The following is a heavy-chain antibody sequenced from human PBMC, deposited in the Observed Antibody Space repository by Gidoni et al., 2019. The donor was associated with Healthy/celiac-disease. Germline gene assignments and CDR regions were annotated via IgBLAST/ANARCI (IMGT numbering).Heavy chain of an antibody. V-gene: IGHV3-9*01. Sequence: EVQLVESGGGLVQPGRCLRVYCAASGFTVDDYAMPWVRQAPGEGMELVSGISWNRVRLGYADSVTGQFSISRDNAKNSLYLQMNSLRAEDTALYYCAKEDGSAHWGQGSLVTVSS. CDR1: GFTVDDYA. D-gene: IGHD1-26*01. J-gene: IGHJ4*02. CDR3: AKEDGSAH. CDR2: ISWNRVRL.